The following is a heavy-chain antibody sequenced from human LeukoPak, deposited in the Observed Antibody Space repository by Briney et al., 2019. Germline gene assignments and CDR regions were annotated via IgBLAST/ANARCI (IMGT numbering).Heavy chain of an antibody. D-gene: IGHD2-2*02. Sequence: SETVSLTCAVYGGSFSGYYWSWIRQPPGKGLDWIGEINHSGSTNYNPSLKSRVTISVDTSKNQFSLKLSSVTAADTAVYYCARLVGYCSSTSCYRSSNWFDPWGQGTLVTVSS. CDR3: ARLVGYCSSTSCYRSSNWFDP. CDR1: GGSFSGYY. CDR2: INHSGST. J-gene: IGHJ5*02. V-gene: IGHV4-34*01.